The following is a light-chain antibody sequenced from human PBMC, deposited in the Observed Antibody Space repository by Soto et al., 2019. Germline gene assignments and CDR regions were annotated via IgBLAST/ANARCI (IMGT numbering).Light chain of an antibody. V-gene: IGKV3D-15*01. CDR2: GAS. Sequence: EVVMTQSPATLSVSPGGRATLSCRASQSISSNLAWYQQKPGQAPRLLIFGASSRATGIPDRFSGSGSGTDFTLTISSLQSDDLAVYYCQQYDKWPRTFGQGTKVDIK. CDR3: QQYDKWPRT. CDR1: QSISSN. J-gene: IGKJ1*01.